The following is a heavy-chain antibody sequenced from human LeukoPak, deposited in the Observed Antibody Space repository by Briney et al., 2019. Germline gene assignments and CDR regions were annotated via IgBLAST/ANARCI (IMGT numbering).Heavy chain of an antibody. CDR2: FNPDTGDT. CDR3: VTQSFDF. V-gene: IGHV1-2*02. J-gene: IGHJ4*02. CDR1: GYSFSDYT. D-gene: IGHD2-15*01. Sequence: ASVKVSCKTSGYSFSDYTMHWVRQAPGEGLEWLGWFNPDTGDTFSAQRFQGRVTLTWDTARRTAYMEMRNLNADDTAVFYCVTQSFDFWGQGTLVTVSS.